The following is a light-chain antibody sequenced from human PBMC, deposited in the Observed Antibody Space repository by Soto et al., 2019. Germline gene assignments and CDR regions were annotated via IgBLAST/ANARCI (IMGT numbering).Light chain of an antibody. J-gene: IGKJ5*01. V-gene: IGKV3-20*01. CDR2: DAS. Sequence: ILLDQSPGTLSLSCGGRATLSCRARQSVASGHLAWYQQTPGQAPRLLVSDASSRATGIPDRFSGSASGTDFTLTISRLEPEDSAMYYCQQYGTAPITFGQGTRLEI. CDR3: QQYGTAPIT. CDR1: QSVASGH.